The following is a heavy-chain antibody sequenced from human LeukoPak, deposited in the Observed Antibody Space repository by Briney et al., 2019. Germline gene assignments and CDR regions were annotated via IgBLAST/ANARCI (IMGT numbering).Heavy chain of an antibody. V-gene: IGHV1-2*02. J-gene: IGHJ4*02. CDR1: GYTFTGYY. D-gene: IGHD6-19*01. Sequence: GASVKVSCKASGYTFTGYYMHWVRQAPGQGLEWKGWINPNSGGTNYAQKFQGRVTMTRDTSISTAYMELSRLRSDDTAAYYCARFSVVSRGIAVAGLSYYFDYWGQGTLVTVSS. CDR2: INPNSGGT. CDR3: ARFSVVSRGIAVAGLSYYFDY.